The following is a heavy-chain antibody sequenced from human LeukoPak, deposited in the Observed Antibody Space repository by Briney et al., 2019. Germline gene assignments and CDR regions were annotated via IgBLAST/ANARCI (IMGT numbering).Heavy chain of an antibody. CDR3: ATVGSSWFYDY. Sequence: GGSLRLSCAASGFTFSTYRMNWVREAPGKGLEWVSYFSSSSGTMYYADSVRGRFAISRDIAKNSLYLQMNSLRAEDTAVYYCATVGSSWFYDYWGQGTLVTVSS. D-gene: IGHD6-13*01. CDR1: GFTFSTYR. CDR2: FSSSSGTM. V-gene: IGHV3-48*01. J-gene: IGHJ4*02.